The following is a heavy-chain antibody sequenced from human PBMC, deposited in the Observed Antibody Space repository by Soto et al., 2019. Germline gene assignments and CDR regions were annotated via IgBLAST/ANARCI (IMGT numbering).Heavy chain of an antibody. J-gene: IGHJ6*02. Sequence: GESLKISCKGSGYSFTSYWIGWVRQMPGKGLEWMGIIYPGDSDTRYSPSFQGQVTISADKSISTAYLQWSSLKASDTAMYYCARLGTVTTLYSYSGMDVWGQGTTVTVSS. CDR2: IYPGDSDT. V-gene: IGHV5-51*01. CDR1: GYSFTSYW. CDR3: ARLGTVTTLYSYSGMDV. D-gene: IGHD4-17*01.